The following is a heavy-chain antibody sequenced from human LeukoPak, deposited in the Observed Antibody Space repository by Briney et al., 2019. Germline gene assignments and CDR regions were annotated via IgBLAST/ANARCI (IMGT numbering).Heavy chain of an antibody. CDR3: ARRALTYYYDY. D-gene: IGHD4/OR15-4a*01. CDR2: TSFSGNTI. V-gene: IGHV3-11*01. CDR1: GFTFSDYY. Sequence: GGSLRLSCAASGFTFSDYYMSWIRQAPGKGLEWVSYTSFSGNTISYADSVKGRFTFSRDNAKNSLFLQMNSLRAEDTAVYYWARRALTYYYDYWGQGTLVAVSS. J-gene: IGHJ4*02.